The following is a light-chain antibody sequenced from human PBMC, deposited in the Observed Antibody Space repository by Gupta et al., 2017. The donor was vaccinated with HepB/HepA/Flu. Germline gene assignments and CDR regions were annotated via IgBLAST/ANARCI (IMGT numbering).Light chain of an antibody. Sequence: DIVLTQSPGTLSLSPGERATLSCRASQSVSSSYLAWYQQKPGQAPRLLIYGASSRATGIPDRFSGSGSGTDFTLTISRLEPEDFAVYYCQQEGSPMGTFGQGTKLDIK. CDR2: GAS. CDR3: QQEGSPMGT. CDR1: QSVSSSY. J-gene: IGKJ2*02. V-gene: IGKV3-20*01.